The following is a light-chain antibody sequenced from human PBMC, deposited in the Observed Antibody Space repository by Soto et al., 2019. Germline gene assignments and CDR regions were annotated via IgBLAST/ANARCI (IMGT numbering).Light chain of an antibody. Sequence: EIVLTQSPGTLSVSPGERATLFCRARQSISSTYLAWYHKKPGQAPRLLLYGAFNRATGIPDRFSGSGSGTDFTLTISRLEPEDCEFYYCQQYGSSSFAFGPGTKVEIK. J-gene: IGKJ3*01. V-gene: IGKV3-20*01. CDR3: QQYGSSSFA. CDR1: QSISSTY. CDR2: GAF.